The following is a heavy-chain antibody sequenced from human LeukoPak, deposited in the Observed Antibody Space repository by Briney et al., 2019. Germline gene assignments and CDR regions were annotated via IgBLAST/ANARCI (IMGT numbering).Heavy chain of an antibody. J-gene: IGHJ4*02. Sequence: HAGGSLRLSCAASGFTFSNYAMSWVRQAPGKGLEWVSGISDSGSSTYYADSVKGRFTISRDNSKNTLYIHMNSLRAEDTAVYYCAKVLRYFDWLSGFDSWGQGTLVAVPS. CDR1: GFTFSNYA. D-gene: IGHD3-9*01. CDR2: ISDSGSST. CDR3: AKVLRYFDWLSGFDS. V-gene: IGHV3-23*01.